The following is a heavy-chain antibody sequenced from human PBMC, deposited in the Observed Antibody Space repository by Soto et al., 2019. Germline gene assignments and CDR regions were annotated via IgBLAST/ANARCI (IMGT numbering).Heavy chain of an antibody. D-gene: IGHD3-16*02. CDR3: ARSLGDYIWGSYRSWYYFAY. V-gene: IGHV1-18*01. CDR1: GYTFTSYC. CDR2: ISAYNGNT. Sequence: GASVKVSCKAPGYTFTSYCISWARHAPGQGLEWMGWISAYNGNTNYAQKLQGRVTMTTDTSTSTAYMELRSLRSDDTAVYYCARSLGDYIWGSYRSWYYFAYWGQGTLVTVSS. J-gene: IGHJ4*02.